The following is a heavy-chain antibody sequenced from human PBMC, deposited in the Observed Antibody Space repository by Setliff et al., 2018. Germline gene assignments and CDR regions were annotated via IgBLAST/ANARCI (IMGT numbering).Heavy chain of an antibody. CDR2: VSDNNGNT. J-gene: IGHJ4*02. CDR1: GYRFSTYG. CDR3: ARDRKSSPEHYYFDY. V-gene: IGHV1-18*01. Sequence: EASVKVSCKASGYRFSTYGISWVRQAPGQGLEWMAWVSDNNGNTNYAKSLQGRVTMNTDTSTSTAYMELGSLTSDDTAVYYCARDRKSSPEHYYFDYWGQGTLVTVSS.